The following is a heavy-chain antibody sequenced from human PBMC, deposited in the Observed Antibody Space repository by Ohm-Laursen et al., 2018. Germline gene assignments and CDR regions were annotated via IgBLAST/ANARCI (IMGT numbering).Heavy chain of an antibody. Sequence: ASVKVSCKASGYTFTSYDINWVRQATGQGLEWMGWMNPNSGNTGYAQKFQGRVTMTRNTSISTAYMELSSLRSEDTAVYYYARGRVWNYDFWSGSLTLGRYYYYGMDVWGQGTTVTVSS. J-gene: IGHJ6*02. CDR3: ARGRVWNYDFWSGSLTLGRYYYYGMDV. V-gene: IGHV1-8*01. CDR2: MNPNSGNT. CDR1: GYTFTSYD. D-gene: IGHD3-3*01.